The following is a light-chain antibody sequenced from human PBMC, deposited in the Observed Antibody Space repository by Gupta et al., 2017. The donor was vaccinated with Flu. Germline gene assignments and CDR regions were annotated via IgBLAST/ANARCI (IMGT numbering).Light chain of an antibody. CDR2: EVS. Sequence: QSALTQPASMSGSPGQSITISCTGTSSDVAAYDFVSWYQQHSGKAPKLIIYEVSYRPSGVSNRFSGSKSGKTASLTISGLQAEDEAYYDCSSYTTSATRVLGGGTTLTVL. CDR3: SSYTTSATRV. J-gene: IGLJ3*02. CDR1: SSDVAAYDF. V-gene: IGLV2-14*01.